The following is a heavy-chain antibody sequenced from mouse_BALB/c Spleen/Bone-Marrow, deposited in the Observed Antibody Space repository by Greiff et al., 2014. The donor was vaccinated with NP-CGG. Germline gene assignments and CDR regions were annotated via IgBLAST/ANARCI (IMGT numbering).Heavy chain of an antibody. Sequence: QVQLQQSGAELVKPGASVKLSCKASGYTFTSYDINWVRQRPEQGLEWIGWIFPGDNSTKYNGKFKGKATLTTDKSSSTAYMQLSRLTSEDTAVYFCAHDGLLPGMDYWGQGTSVTVSS. CDR1: GYTFTSYD. CDR3: AHDGLLPGMDY. V-gene: IGHV1-85*01. J-gene: IGHJ4*01. CDR2: IFPGDNST. D-gene: IGHD2-3*01.